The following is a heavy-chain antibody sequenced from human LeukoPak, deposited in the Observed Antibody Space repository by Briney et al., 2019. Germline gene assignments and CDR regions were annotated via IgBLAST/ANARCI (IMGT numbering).Heavy chain of an antibody. V-gene: IGHV3-23*01. Sequence: PGGSLRLSCAASGFTFSSYWMSWVRQAPGKGLEWVSAISGSGGSTYYADSVKGRFTISRDNSKNTLYLQMNSLRAEDTAVYYCAKDPYYYDSSGYYNWGQGTLVTVSS. D-gene: IGHD3-22*01. CDR3: AKDPYYYDSSGYYN. J-gene: IGHJ4*02. CDR1: GFTFSSYW. CDR2: ISGSGGST.